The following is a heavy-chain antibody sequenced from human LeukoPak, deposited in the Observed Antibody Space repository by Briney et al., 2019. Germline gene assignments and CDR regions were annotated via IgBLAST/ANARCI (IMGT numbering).Heavy chain of an antibody. Sequence: SGTLSLTCAVYGVSFNDYYWSWIRQPPGKGLEWVGEINHSGNTNYNPSLKSRVTISVDTSKNQFSLKLSSVTAADTAVYYCATYDYGDDRPLEYFDYWGQGTLVTVSS. D-gene: IGHD4-17*01. J-gene: IGHJ4*02. CDR2: INHSGNT. V-gene: IGHV4-34*01. CDR1: GVSFNDYY. CDR3: ATYDYGDDRPLEYFDY.